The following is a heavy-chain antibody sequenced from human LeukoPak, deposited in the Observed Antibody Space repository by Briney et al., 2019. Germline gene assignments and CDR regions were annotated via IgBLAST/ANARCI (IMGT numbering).Heavy chain of an antibody. CDR2: IKSDGTT. V-gene: IGHV3-53*01. Sequence: GGSLRLSSAASGLTVTSNHMSWARQAPGKGLEWVSLIKSDGTTEYADSVKGRFTISRDNYKNTLFLQMNSLRVEDTAVYYCARLRRGYWGRGTPVTVSS. CDR1: GLTVTSNH. CDR3: ARLRRGY. J-gene: IGHJ4*01.